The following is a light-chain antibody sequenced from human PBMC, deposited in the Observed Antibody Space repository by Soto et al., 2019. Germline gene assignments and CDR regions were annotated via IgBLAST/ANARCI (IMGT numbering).Light chain of an antibody. CDR1: TSDIGGYDY. CDR3: SSHGGNSPYV. V-gene: IGLV2-8*01. J-gene: IGLJ1*01. Sequence: QSALTQPPSASGSPGQSVAISCTGTTSDIGGYDYVSWYQQHPGKAPKLMIYEVNKRPSGVPDRFSGSNSGNPASLTVSGLQAGDEADYYCSSHGGNSPYVFGTGTQLTVL. CDR2: EVN.